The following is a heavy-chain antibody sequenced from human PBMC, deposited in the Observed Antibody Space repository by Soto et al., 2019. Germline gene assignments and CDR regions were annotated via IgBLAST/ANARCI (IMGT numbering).Heavy chain of an antibody. CDR2: IISDGSTT. CDR3: TRDDSSSSFDY. J-gene: IGHJ4*02. D-gene: IGHD6-6*01. V-gene: IGHV3-74*01. CDR1: GFTVSSYW. Sequence: GGSLRLSCAASGFTVSSYWMNWVRQAPGKGLVWVSRIISDGSTTYYADSVKGRFTISRDNAKNTLDLQMNSLRAEDTAVYYCTRDDSSSSFDYWGQGTLVTVSS.